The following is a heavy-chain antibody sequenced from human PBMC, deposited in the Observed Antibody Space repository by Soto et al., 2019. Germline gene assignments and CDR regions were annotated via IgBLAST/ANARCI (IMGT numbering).Heavy chain of an antibody. D-gene: IGHD3-3*02. CDR3: AKDSMTSGTLYYYSYGMDV. V-gene: IGHV3-23*01. CDR1: GFTFSSYA. J-gene: IGHJ6*02. Sequence: GGSLRLSCAASGFTFSSYAMSWVRQAPGKELEWVSAISGSGGSTYYADSVKGRFTISRDNSKNTLYLQMNSLRAEDTAVYYCAKDSMTSGTLYYYSYGMDVWGQGTTVTVSS. CDR2: ISGSGGST.